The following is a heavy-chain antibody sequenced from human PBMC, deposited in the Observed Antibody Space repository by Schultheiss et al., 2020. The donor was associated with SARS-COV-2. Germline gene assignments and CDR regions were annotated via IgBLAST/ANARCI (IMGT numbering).Heavy chain of an antibody. CDR3: ARVEGRITIFGVVTAGSGYMDV. Sequence: GESLKISCAASGFTFSSYSMNWVRQAPGKGLEWVSSISSSSSYIYYADSVKGRFTISRDNAKNSLYLQMNSLRAEDTAVYYCARVEGRITIFGVVTAGSGYMDVWGKGTTVTVSS. V-gene: IGHV3-21*04. D-gene: IGHD3-3*01. CDR2: ISSSSSYI. CDR1: GFTFSSYS. J-gene: IGHJ6*03.